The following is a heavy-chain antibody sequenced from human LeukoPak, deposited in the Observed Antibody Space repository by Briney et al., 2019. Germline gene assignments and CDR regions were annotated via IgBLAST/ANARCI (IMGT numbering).Heavy chain of an antibody. V-gene: IGHV3-74*01. D-gene: IGHD3-22*01. CDR2: INSDGSST. CDR1: GFTFSSYW. Sequence: GGSLRLSCAASGFTFSSYWMHWVRQAPGMGLVWVSRINSDGSSTSYADSVKGRFTISRDNAKNTLYLQMNSLRAEDTAVYYCAREYYYDSSGVGYWGQGTLVTVSS. J-gene: IGHJ4*02. CDR3: AREYYYDSSGVGY.